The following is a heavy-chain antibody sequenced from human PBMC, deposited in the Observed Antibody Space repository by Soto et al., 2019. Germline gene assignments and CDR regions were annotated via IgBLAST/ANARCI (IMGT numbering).Heavy chain of an antibody. V-gene: IGHV1-24*01. CDR3: ATRIDYGDYLGRAGQYFQH. Sequence: ASVKVSCKVSGYTLTELSMHWVRQAPGKGLEWMGGFDPEDGETIYAQKFQGRVTMTEDTSTDTAYMELSSLRSEDTAVYYCATRIDYGDYLGRAGQYFQHWGQGTLVTVSS. J-gene: IGHJ1*01. CDR1: GYTLTELS. CDR2: FDPEDGET. D-gene: IGHD4-17*01.